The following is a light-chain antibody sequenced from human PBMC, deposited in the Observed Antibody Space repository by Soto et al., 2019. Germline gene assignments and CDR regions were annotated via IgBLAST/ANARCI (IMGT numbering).Light chain of an antibody. Sequence: EIALTKSPGTLTLSPGEMATPSCRASQSVIGRQLAWYQHKTGQAPRLLIDGVSSRATGIPDRFTGSGSGTEFTLTIIRLEHEDFAVFYCQVYGPSPPLTFGQGTRLEIK. V-gene: IGKV3-20*01. CDR1: QSVIGRQ. CDR3: QVYGPSPPLT. J-gene: IGKJ5*01. CDR2: GVS.